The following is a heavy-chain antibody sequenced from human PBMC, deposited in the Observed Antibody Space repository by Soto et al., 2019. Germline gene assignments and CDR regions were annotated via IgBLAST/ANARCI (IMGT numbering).Heavy chain of an antibody. CDR1: GGTFSSYA. J-gene: IGHJ6*02. D-gene: IGHD2-15*01. V-gene: IGHV1-69*01. CDR3: ARSAAYCSGGSCYQIRYGMDV. CDR2: IIPIFGTA. Sequence: QVQLVQSGAEVKNPGSSVKVSCKASGGTFSSYAISWVRQAPGQGLEWMGGIIPIFGTANYAQKFQGRVTITADESTSTAYLELSSLRSEDTAVYYCARSAAYCSGGSCYQIRYGMDVGGQGTTVTVSS.